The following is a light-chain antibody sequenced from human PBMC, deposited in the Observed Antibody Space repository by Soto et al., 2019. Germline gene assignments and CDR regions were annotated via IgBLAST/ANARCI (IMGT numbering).Light chain of an antibody. CDR1: QSISSE. CDR3: QQRHNLPLT. J-gene: IGKJ2*01. CDR2: GAS. Sequence: EIVMTQSPATLSVSPGESATLSCRASQSISSELAWYQQKPGQPPRLLIYGASTRATGVPARFTGSGSGSDFTLTISGLQSEDFAVYYCQQRHNLPLTFGQGTRMEI. V-gene: IGKV3-15*01.